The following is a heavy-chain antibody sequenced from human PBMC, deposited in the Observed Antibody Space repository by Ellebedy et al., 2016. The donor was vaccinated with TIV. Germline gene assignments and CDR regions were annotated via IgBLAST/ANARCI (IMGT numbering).Heavy chain of an antibody. CDR2: ITGSGAGT. Sequence: GESLKISCEASGFTFSTYAMTWVRQAPGKGLEWVSGITGSGAGTYYADSVKGRFTISRDNSKNTLYLQMNSLRAEDTAVYYCATDQAGGSGIDYWGQGTLVTVSS. V-gene: IGHV3-23*01. D-gene: IGHD3-10*01. CDR1: GFTFSTYA. J-gene: IGHJ4*02. CDR3: ATDQAGGSGIDY.